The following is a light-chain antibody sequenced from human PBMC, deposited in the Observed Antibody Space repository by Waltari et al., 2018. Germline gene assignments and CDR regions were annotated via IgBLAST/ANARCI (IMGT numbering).Light chain of an antibody. CDR3: SSYAGSNGVL. J-gene: IGLJ2*01. Sequence: QSALTQPPSASGPPGQSVTISCSGPSSAIGAYNYVSWYQQHPAKAPKLMIYEVIKRPSGVPPRFSGSKSGNTASLTVSELQAEDEADYYCSSYAGSNGVLFGGGTKVTVL. V-gene: IGLV2-8*01. CDR1: SSAIGAYNY. CDR2: EVI.